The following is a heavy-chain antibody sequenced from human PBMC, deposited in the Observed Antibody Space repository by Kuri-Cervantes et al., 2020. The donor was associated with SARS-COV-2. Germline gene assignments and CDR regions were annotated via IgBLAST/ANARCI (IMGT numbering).Heavy chain of an antibody. CDR3: ARERGPDADGFDI. V-gene: IGHV3-53*05. CDR2: IYSDGST. J-gene: IGHJ3*02. Sequence: GESLKISCAASGFAVSSNYMSWVRQAPGKGLEWVSIIYSDGSTYYADSVKGRFTISRDNSNNTLFLHMDSLRGDDTAVYYCARERGPDADGFDIWGQGTMVTVSS. D-gene: IGHD3-10*01. CDR1: GFAVSSNY.